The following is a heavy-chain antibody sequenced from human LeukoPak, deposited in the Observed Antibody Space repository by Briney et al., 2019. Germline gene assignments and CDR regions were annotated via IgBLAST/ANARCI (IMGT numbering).Heavy chain of an antibody. CDR3: ARHPTKWELRLSLDY. D-gene: IGHD1-26*01. J-gene: IGHJ4*02. CDR1: GGSISSYY. Sequence: KPSETLSLTCTVYGGSISSYYWSWIRQPPGKGLEWIGYIYYSGSTNYNPSLKSRVTISVDTSKNQFSLNMNSVTAADTAVYYCARHPTKWELRLSLDYWGQGTLVTVSS. CDR2: IYYSGST. V-gene: IGHV4-59*08.